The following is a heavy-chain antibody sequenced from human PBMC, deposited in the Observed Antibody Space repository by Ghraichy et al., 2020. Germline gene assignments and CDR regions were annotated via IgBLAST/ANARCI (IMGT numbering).Heavy chain of an antibody. V-gene: IGHV1-2*02. CDR3: ARDYSLMLTDWFDP. Sequence: ASVKVSCKASGYTFTGYYMHWVRQAPGQGLEWMGWINPNSGGTNYAQKFQGRVTMTRDTSISTAYMELSRLRSDDTAVYYCARDYSLMLTDWFDPWGQGTLVTVSS. J-gene: IGHJ5*02. CDR2: INPNSGGT. D-gene: IGHD6-13*01. CDR1: GYTFTGYY.